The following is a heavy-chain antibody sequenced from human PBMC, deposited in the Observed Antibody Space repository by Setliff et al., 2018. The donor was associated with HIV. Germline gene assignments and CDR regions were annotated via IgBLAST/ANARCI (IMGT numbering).Heavy chain of an antibody. CDR3: AMWQERAPPTFVY. Sequence: PGGSLRLSCTGSGFTFSNYAMSWVRQAPRKGLEWVSTISGSDTTTYYADSVKGRFTISRDNSRNTHYQQMNSLRAEDTAMYFCAMWQERAPPTFVYWGQGTLVTVSS. V-gene: IGHV3-23*01. CDR2: ISGSDTTT. CDR1: GFTFSNYA. D-gene: IGHD2-21*01. J-gene: IGHJ4*02.